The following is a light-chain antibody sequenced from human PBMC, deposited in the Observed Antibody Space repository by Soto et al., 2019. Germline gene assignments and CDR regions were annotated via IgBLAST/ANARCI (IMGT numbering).Light chain of an antibody. CDR2: GAS. Sequence: ESMLTQSPDTLSLSPGERATLSCRASQSVSTRYLAWYQRKPGQAPRLLIYGASIRAGGISDRFSGSGSGRDFTHTISRLEPEDFAVYYCHQFRSSPLAFTLGQGPKLEI. J-gene: IGKJ2*01. CDR1: QSVSTRY. CDR3: HQFRSSPLAFT. V-gene: IGKV3-20*01.